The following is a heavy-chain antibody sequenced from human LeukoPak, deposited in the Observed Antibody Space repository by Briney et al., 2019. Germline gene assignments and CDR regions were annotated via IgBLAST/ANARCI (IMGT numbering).Heavy chain of an antibody. V-gene: IGHV3-53*01. CDR3: ARGPFSGSYRKRGANYFDY. CDR1: GFTVSSNY. CDR2: IYSGGST. D-gene: IGHD1-26*01. J-gene: IGHJ4*02. Sequence: GGSLRLSCAASGFTVSSNYMSWVRQAPGKGLEWVSVIYSGGSTYYADSVKGRFTISRGNSKNTLYLQMNSLRAEDTAVYYCARGPFSGSYRKRGANYFDYWGQGTLVTVSS.